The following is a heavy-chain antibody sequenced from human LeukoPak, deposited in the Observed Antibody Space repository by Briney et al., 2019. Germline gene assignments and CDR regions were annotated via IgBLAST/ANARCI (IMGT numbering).Heavy chain of an antibody. J-gene: IGHJ4*02. Sequence: SVKVSFKGAGGTFSSYAISWVRQAPAQGLEWVGGIFPFLGITNYAQKVQGRATITADRSTGTAYMDLSSLRSEDTAVYYCARDLVSEGATDHWGQRTLVPVSS. CDR3: ARDLVSEGATDH. V-gene: IGHV1-69*04. CDR2: IFPFLGIT. CDR1: GGTFSSYA. D-gene: IGHD5/OR15-5a*01.